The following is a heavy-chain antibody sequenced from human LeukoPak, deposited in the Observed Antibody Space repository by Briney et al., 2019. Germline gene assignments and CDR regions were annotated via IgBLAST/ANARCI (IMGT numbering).Heavy chain of an antibody. Sequence: ASVKVSCKASGGTFSSYAISWVRQAPGQGLEWMGGIIPIFGTANYAQKFQGGVTLTTDTSTNTAYMELSSLRSEDTAVYYCATEYSSGWQYYFDYWGQGTLVTVSS. CDR2: IIPIFGTA. J-gene: IGHJ4*02. D-gene: IGHD6-19*01. V-gene: IGHV1-69*05. CDR1: GGTFSSYA. CDR3: ATEYSSGWQYYFDY.